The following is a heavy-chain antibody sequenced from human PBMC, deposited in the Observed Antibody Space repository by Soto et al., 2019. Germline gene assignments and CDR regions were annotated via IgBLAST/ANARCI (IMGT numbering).Heavy chain of an antibody. CDR3: ARSSGLGTDF. CDR1: GFTFNTHG. Sequence: QVQLVESGGGVVQPGRSLRLSCAASGFTFNTHGMHWVRQAPGRGLEWVAVIWFDGNKKYYEDSVAGRFTISRDNSVSALYLQMDNLRAEDTGVYYCARSSGLGTDFWGQGTLVSVSS. V-gene: IGHV3-33*01. J-gene: IGHJ4*02. D-gene: IGHD6-19*01. CDR2: IWFDGNKK.